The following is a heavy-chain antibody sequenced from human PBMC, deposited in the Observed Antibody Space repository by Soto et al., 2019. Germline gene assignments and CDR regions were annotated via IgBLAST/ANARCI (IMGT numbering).Heavy chain of an antibody. V-gene: IGHV4-61*08. Sequence: SETLSLTCTVSGGSISSGDYYWSWIRQPPGKGLEWIGYIYYSGSTNYNPSLKSRVTISVDTSKNQFSLKLSSVTAADTAVYYCARDLRVATYAFDIWGQGTMVTVS. CDR2: IYYSGST. J-gene: IGHJ3*02. D-gene: IGHD3-3*01. CDR1: GGSISSGDYY. CDR3: ARDLRVATYAFDI.